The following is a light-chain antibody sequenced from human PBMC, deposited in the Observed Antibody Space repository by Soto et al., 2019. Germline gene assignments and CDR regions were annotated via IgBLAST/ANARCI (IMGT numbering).Light chain of an antibody. V-gene: IGLV2-14*01. J-gene: IGLJ1*01. Sequence: QSALTQPASVSGSPGQSITISCTGTSSDVGGYNYVSWYQQHPGKAPRLMIYAASNRPSGVSHRFSGSRSGNTASLTISGLHAEDEAHYYCSSYTSGSTLYVFGTGTKLTVL. CDR1: SSDVGGYNY. CDR2: AAS. CDR3: SSYTSGSTLYV.